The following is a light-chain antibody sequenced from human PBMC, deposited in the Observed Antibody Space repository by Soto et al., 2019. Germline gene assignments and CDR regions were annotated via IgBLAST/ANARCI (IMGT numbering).Light chain of an antibody. CDR3: QHYNNAPYT. J-gene: IGKJ2*01. V-gene: IGKV1-27*01. Sequence: DIQMTQSPSSLSASVGDRVTITFRASQGISNYLAWYQQKPGKVPKLLIYSASTLQSGVPSRFSVSGSGTDFTLTISSLEPEDVATYYCQHYNNAPYTCGQGTKVDIK. CDR2: SAS. CDR1: QGISNY.